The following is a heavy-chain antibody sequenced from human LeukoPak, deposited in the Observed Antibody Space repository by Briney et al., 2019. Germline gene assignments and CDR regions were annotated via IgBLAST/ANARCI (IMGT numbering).Heavy chain of an antibody. Sequence: GGSLRLSCVASGFTFSNYWMSWVRQAPGKRPQWVANIKQDGSETYYVDTVKGRFTIYRDNAKNSLYLQMNSLRAEDTAVYYCARDFAYERFDYWGQGALVTVSS. J-gene: IGHJ4*02. CDR2: IKQDGSET. CDR1: GFTFSNYW. D-gene: IGHD3-3*01. CDR3: ARDFAYERFDY. V-gene: IGHV3-7*03.